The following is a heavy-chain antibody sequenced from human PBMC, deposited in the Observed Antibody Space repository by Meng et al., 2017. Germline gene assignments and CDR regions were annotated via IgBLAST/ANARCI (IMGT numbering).Heavy chain of an antibody. Sequence: EVEVEESGGGVVQAGGSLRLSCAASGFTFSSYSMNWVRQAPGKGLEWVSSISSSSSYIYYADSVKGRFTISRDNAKNSLYLQMNSLRAEDTAVYYCAISLVATRDIDYWGQGTLVTVSS. V-gene: IGHV3-21*01. J-gene: IGHJ4*02. CDR3: AISLVATRDIDY. D-gene: IGHD5-12*01. CDR1: GFTFSSYS. CDR2: ISSSSSYI.